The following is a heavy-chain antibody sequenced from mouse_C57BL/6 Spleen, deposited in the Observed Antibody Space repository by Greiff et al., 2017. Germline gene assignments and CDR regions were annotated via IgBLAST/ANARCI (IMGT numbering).Heavy chain of an antibody. V-gene: IGHV2-4*01. J-gene: IGHJ4*01. D-gene: IGHD1-1*01. CDR1: GFSLTSNG. CDR3: ASTYYYGSGYYAMDY. CDR2: IWSGGST. Sequence: QVQLQQSGPGLVQPSQSLSITCTVSGFSLTSNGVHWVRQPPGKGLEWLGVIWSGGSTDYNAAFISRLSISKDNSKSQVFFKMNSLQADDTAIYYCASTYYYGSGYYAMDYWGQGTSVTVSS.